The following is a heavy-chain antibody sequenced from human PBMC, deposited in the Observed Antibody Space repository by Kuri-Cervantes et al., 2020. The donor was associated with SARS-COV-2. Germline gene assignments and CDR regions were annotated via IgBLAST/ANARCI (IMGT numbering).Heavy chain of an antibody. J-gene: IGHJ4*02. V-gene: IGHV3-21*01. CDR3: ARVAAVAGSFDY. D-gene: IGHD6-19*01. CDR2: ISSNSSYI. Sequence: GESLKISCAASGFTFSSYSMNWVRQAPGKGLEWVSSISSNSSYIYYADSVKGRFTISRDNAKNSLYLQMNSLRAEDTAVYYCARVAAVAGSFDYWGQGTLVTVSS. CDR1: GFTFSSYS.